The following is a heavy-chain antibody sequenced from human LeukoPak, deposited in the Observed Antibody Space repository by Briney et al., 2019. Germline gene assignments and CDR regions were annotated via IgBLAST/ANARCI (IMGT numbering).Heavy chain of an antibody. CDR3: ARAPSEIGGYYPEYFRH. J-gene: IGHJ1*01. Sequence: GGSLRLSCAAAGFTFSNYWMHWVRHAPGKGXVXXXRXXXDGRTNYADSVKGRFTISRDNAKNTVSLQMNSLRAEDTGVYYCARAPSEIGGYYPEYFRHWGQGTLVTVSS. CDR2: XXXDGRT. D-gene: IGHD3-22*01. V-gene: IGHV3-74*01. CDR1: GFTFSNYW.